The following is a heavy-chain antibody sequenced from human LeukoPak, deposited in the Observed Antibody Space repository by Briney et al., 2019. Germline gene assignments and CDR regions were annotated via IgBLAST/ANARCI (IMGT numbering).Heavy chain of an antibody. V-gene: IGHV3-21*01. D-gene: IGHD2-2*01. Sequence: RGSLRLSCAASGFTFSSDTLNWGRQAPGRGLEWGSSISSAGGYIYSADSVKGRFTISRDKAKNSLYLQLNSLRAVDTAVYYCAREIVSSNSFDNWGQGTLVTVSS. CDR1: GFTFSSDT. J-gene: IGHJ4*02. CDR3: AREIVSSNSFDN. CDR2: ISSAGGYI.